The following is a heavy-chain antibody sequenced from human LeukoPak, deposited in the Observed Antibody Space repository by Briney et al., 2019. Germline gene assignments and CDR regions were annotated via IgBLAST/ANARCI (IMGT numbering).Heavy chain of an antibody. CDR2: MYYSGST. CDR3: ARQGGLWLRAPFDY. Sequence: PSETLSLTCTVSGGSLSTSSYYWGWIRQPPGKGLEWIGSMYYSGSTYYNPSLQSRVTISVDTSKNQFSLRLTSVTAADSAVYYCARQGGLWLRAPFDYWGQGTLVTVSS. J-gene: IGHJ4*02. CDR1: GGSLSTSSYY. V-gene: IGHV4-39*01. D-gene: IGHD5-18*01.